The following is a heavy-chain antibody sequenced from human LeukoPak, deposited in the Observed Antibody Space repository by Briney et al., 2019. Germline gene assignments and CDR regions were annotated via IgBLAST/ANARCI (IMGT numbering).Heavy chain of an antibody. Sequence: ASVRVSCKSSVGSFIIYGISGVRQAPGQGVEWVGRIIPIFGTANYAQKFQDRVNITADKSTSIVYMELSSLRSEDTAVYYCARRTTSVAFDIWGQGTMVTVSS. CDR1: VGSFIIYG. V-gene: IGHV1-69*06. D-gene: IGHD2-2*01. J-gene: IGHJ3*02. CDR3: ARRTTSVAFDI. CDR2: IIPIFGTA.